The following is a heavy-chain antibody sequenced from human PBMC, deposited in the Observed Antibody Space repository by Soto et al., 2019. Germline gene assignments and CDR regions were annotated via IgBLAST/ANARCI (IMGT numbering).Heavy chain of an antibody. V-gene: IGHV5-10-1*01. CDR1: GYSFAGYW. D-gene: IGHD3-22*01. Sequence: GESLKISCKGSGYSFAGYWITWVRQKPGKGLEWMGRIDPSDSQTYYSPSFRGHVTISVTKSITTVFLQWSSLRASDTAMYYCARQIYDSDTGPNFQYYFDSWGQGTPGTVAS. CDR2: IDPSDSQT. CDR3: ARQIYDSDTGPNFQYYFDS. J-gene: IGHJ4*02.